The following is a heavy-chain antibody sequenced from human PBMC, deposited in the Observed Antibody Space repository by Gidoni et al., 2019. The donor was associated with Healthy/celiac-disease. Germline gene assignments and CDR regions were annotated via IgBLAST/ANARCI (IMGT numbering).Heavy chain of an antibody. D-gene: IGHD3-10*01. J-gene: IGHJ4*02. CDR2: IYYSGST. CDR3: ARARLWFGEFSEDY. CDR1: GGSVSSGSYY. V-gene: IGHV4-61*01. Sequence: QVQLQESGPGLVKPSEPLSLTCPVSGGSVSSGSYYWSWIRQPPGKGLEWIGYIYYSGSTNYNPSLKSRVTISVDTSKNQFSLKLSSVTAADTAVYYCARARLWFGEFSEDYWGQGTLVTVSS.